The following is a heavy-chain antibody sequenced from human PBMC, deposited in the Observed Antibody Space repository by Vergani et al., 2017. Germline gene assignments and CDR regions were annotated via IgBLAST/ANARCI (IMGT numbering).Heavy chain of an antibody. D-gene: IGHD3-9*01. CDR2: ISAYNGNT. V-gene: IGHV1-18*04. CDR1: GYTFTGYY. CDR3: ARDLGPLTYYDILTGYYRIDY. Sequence: QVQLVQSGAEAKKPGASVKVSCKASGYTFTGYYMHWVRQAPGQGLEWMGWISAYNGNTNYAQKLQGRVTMTTDTSTSTAYMELRSLRSDDTAVYYCARDLGPLTYYDILTGYYRIDYWGQGTLVTVSS. J-gene: IGHJ4*02.